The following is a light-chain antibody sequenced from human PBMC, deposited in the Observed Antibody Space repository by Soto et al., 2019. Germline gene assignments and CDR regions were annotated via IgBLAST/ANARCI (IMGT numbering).Light chain of an antibody. CDR2: GAS. J-gene: IGKJ1*01. CDR1: QSVSSN. Sequence: VMTQSPATLSVSPGERATLSCRASQSVSSNLAWYQHKPGQAPRLLVYGASTRASGIPDRFSGSGSGTEFTLSISSTQSEDFAVYYCQQYYNLPRTFGQGTKVDIK. CDR3: QQYYNLPRT. V-gene: IGKV3-15*01.